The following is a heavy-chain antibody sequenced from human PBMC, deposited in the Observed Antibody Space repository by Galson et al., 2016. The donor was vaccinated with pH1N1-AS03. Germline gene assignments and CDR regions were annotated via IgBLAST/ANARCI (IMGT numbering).Heavy chain of an antibody. CDR2: IYPGDSDT. V-gene: IGHV5-51*01. D-gene: IGHD1-1*01. J-gene: IGHJ4*02. Sequence: QSGAEVKKPGESLKISCKGSEYSFPNYWIAWVRQMPGKGLEWVGFIYPGDSDTRYSPSFQGQVTFSADKSIDTAYLQWSSLQASDTALYYCARVRDATSWKYFFDYWGQGTLVTVSS. CDR3: ARVRDATSWKYFFDY. CDR1: EYSFPNYW.